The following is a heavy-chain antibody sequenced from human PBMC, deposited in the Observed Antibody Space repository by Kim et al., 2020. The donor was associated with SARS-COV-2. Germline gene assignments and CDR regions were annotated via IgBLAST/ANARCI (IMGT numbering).Heavy chain of an antibody. J-gene: IGHJ4*02. CDR2: IKSKTDGGTT. Sequence: GGSLRLSCAASGFTFSNAWMSWVRQAPGKGLEWVGRIKSKTDGGTTDYAAPVKGRFTISRDDSKNTLYLQMNSLKTEDTAVYYCTTDTLRYFDWEKRDYWGQGTLVTVSS. CDR1: GFTFSNAW. CDR3: TTDTLRYFDWEKRDY. V-gene: IGHV3-15*01. D-gene: IGHD3-9*01.